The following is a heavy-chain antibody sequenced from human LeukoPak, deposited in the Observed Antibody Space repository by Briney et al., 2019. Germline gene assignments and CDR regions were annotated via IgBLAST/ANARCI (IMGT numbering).Heavy chain of an antibody. J-gene: IGHJ4*02. Sequence: GGSLRLSCSASGFTFSSYAMHWVRQAPGKGLEYVSAISSNGGSTYYADSVKGRFTISRDNSKNTLYLQMSSLTADDTAVYYCAKLMAGSNVDYWGQGTLVTVSS. D-gene: IGHD6-19*01. CDR1: GFTFSSYA. CDR2: ISSNGGST. V-gene: IGHV3-64*04. CDR3: AKLMAGSNVDY.